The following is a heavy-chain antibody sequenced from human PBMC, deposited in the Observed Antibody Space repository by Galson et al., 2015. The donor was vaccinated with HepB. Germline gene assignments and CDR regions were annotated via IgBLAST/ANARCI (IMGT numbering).Heavy chain of an antibody. CDR2: ISGSGYST. CDR3: AKHLYITMIVAPDFDY. D-gene: IGHD3-22*01. Sequence: SLRLSCAASGFTFSDYPMSWVRQAPGKGLEWVSAISGSGYSTDYADSVKGRFISSRDNSKNTLFLQMNNLRAEDTAVYYCAKHLYITMIVAPDFDYWGQGTLVTVSS. CDR1: GFTFSDYP. J-gene: IGHJ4*02. V-gene: IGHV3-23*01.